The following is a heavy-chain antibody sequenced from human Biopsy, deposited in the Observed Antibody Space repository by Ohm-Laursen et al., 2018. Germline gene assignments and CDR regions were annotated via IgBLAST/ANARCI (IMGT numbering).Heavy chain of an antibody. CDR3: ARDRGQNYYDSTGYYNGMDV. J-gene: IGHJ6*02. Sequence: SLRLSCAASGFRFDDYAMHWVRQRPGKGLEWVSGISWTSRNVGYADSVKGRSTITRDNAKKSLYLQMNSLRPEDTALYYCARDRGQNYYDSTGYYNGMDVWGQGTTVTVAS. D-gene: IGHD3-22*01. V-gene: IGHV3-9*01. CDR1: GFRFDDYA. CDR2: ISWTSRNV.